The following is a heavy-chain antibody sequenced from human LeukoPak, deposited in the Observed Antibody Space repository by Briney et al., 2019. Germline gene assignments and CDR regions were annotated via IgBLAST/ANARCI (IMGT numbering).Heavy chain of an antibody. D-gene: IGHD5-18*01. CDR1: GFTFSRSW. CDR3: ASLDTATFPGSGY. Sequence: PGGSLRLSCTASGFTFSRSWMSWVRQAPGKGLEWVASIKQDGRDIHYVASVKGRFTISRDNAQSSLFLQMNSLRAEDTAVYYCASLDTATFPGSGYWGQGTLVTVSS. V-gene: IGHV3-7*01. CDR2: IKQDGRDI. J-gene: IGHJ4*02.